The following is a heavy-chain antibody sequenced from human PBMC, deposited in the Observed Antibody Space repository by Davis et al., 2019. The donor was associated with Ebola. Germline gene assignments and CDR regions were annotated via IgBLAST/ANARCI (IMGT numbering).Heavy chain of an antibody. V-gene: IGHV3-73*01. J-gene: IGHJ6*02. Sequence: GESLKISCAASGFTFSGSAMHWVRQASGKGLEWVGRIRSKANSYATAYAASVKGRFTISRDDSKNTAYLQMNSLKTEDTAVYYCTKDPILEEYSSSWYYYYYGMDVWGQGTTATVSS. D-gene: IGHD6-13*01. CDR3: TKDPILEEYSSSWYYYYYGMDV. CDR2: IRSKANSYAT. CDR1: GFTFSGSA.